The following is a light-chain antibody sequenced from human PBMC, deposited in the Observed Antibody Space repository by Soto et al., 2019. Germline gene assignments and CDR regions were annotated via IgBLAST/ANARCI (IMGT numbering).Light chain of an antibody. J-gene: IGKJ1*01. Sequence: ELVCPPSSGNSSFSPGERASLCCRARPSFGGSYLAWYKPKPGQDTRLLIYGAYTRATGIQDRFSGSGSGTNFTVTVRRLETEDFEVYYCQNYNNWQWT. CDR2: GAY. CDR3: QNYNNWQWT. CDR1: PSFGGSY. V-gene: IGKV3-20*01.